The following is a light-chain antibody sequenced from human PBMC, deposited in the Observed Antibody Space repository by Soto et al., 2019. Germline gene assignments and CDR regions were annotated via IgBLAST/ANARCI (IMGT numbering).Light chain of an antibody. CDR2: DVS. Sequence: QSALTQPASVSGSPGQSITISCTGTSSDVGGYNYVPWYQQHPGKAPKLMIYDVSNRPSGVSNRFSGSKSGNTASLTISGLQAEDEADYYCCSYTSSSTPVVFGGGTKLTVL. CDR3: CSYTSSSTPVV. V-gene: IGLV2-14*01. J-gene: IGLJ2*01. CDR1: SSDVGGYNY.